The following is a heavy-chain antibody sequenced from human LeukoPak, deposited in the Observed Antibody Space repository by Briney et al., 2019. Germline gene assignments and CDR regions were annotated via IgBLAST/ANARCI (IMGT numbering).Heavy chain of an antibody. CDR2: INPSAGST. D-gene: IGHD3-22*01. CDR1: GYTFTKYY. CDR3: ARESLGSYKTVVIVARGHDAFDM. Sequence: ASVKVSCKASGYTFTKYYIHWVRQAPGQGLEWMGIINPSAGSTNYAQKFQGRVTLTRDTSTSTVYMNVNNLRSEDTAVYYCARESLGSYKTVVIVARGHDAFDMWGQGTMVTVSS. J-gene: IGHJ3*02. V-gene: IGHV1-46*01.